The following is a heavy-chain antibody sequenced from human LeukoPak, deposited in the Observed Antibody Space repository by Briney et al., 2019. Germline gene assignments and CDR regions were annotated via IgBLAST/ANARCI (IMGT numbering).Heavy chain of an antibody. CDR1: GFTFSNYA. Sequence: GGSLRLSCAASGFTFSNYAMTWVRQAPGKGLEWVSAISGSGGRTYYPDSVKGRFTVSRDNSKNTLYLLMNSLRAEDTAAYFSASTLVGATSGPDCYLENWGQGTLVTVSS. V-gene: IGHV3-23*01. J-gene: IGHJ4*02. D-gene: IGHD1-26*01. CDR2: ISGSGGRT. CDR3: ASTLVGATSGPDCYLEN.